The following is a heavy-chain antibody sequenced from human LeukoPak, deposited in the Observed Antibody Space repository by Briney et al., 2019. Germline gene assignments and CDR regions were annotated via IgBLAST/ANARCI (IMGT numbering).Heavy chain of an antibody. CDR2: ISRNSDGV. J-gene: IGHJ4*02. V-gene: IGHV3-9*01. Sequence: GGSLRLSCAASGFKFDNYAMHWVRKRPGKGLEWVSGISRNSDGVGYADSVKGRSTISRDNSENSLYLQMNILRVEDTAVYYCARDIPRGSTHLDYWGQGTLVTVSA. CDR1: GFKFDNYA. CDR3: ARDIPRGSTHLDY. D-gene: IGHD1-26*01.